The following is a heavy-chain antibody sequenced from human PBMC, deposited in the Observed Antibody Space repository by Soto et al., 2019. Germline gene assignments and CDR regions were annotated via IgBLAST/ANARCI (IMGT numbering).Heavy chain of an antibody. Sequence: GESLKISCKGSGYTFTNYWIVWVRQIPGKGLEWMGIIYPGDSDTRYSPSFQGQVTISADRSISTAYLQWSSLKASDTGMYYCARYPTLTAYFFQGMDVWGQGASVTVSS. CDR2: IYPGDSDT. CDR3: ARYPTLTAYFFQGMDV. V-gene: IGHV5-51*01. CDR1: GYTFTNYW. D-gene: IGHD4-17*01. J-gene: IGHJ6*02.